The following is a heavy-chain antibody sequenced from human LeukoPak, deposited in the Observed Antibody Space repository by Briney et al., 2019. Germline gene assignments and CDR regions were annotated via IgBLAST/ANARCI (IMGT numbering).Heavy chain of an antibody. Sequence: PGGSLRLSCAASGFTFSTYSMNWVRQTPGKGLDWVSSIGASGSHIYYADSVKGRFTISRDNGKNSLYLQVNSLRAEDTAVYYCARVGRGGTREDTFDIWGQGTMVTVSS. J-gene: IGHJ3*02. D-gene: IGHD3-16*01. CDR3: ARVGRGGTREDTFDI. V-gene: IGHV3-21*01. CDR1: GFTFSTYS. CDR2: IGASGSHI.